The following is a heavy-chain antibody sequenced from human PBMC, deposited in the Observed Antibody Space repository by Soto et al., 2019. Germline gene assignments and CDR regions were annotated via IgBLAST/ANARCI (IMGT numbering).Heavy chain of an antibody. J-gene: IGHJ6*02. Sequence: EVQLLESGGGLVQPGGSLRLSCAASGFTFSNYELSWVRQAPGKGLEWVSYISSSVSTIYYADSVKGRFTISRDNAKNSLYLQMNSLRAEDTAVYYCARETTDPDTYYFYGMDVWGQGTTVTVSS. V-gene: IGHV3-48*03. CDR3: ARETTDPDTYYFYGMDV. CDR1: GFTFSNYE. CDR2: ISSSVSTI.